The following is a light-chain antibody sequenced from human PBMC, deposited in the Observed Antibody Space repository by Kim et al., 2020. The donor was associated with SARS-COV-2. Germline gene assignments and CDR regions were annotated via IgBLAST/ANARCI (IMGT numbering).Light chain of an antibody. J-gene: IGLJ1*01. CDR2: DDS. CDR1: SGDVGAYNY. Sequence: GQSITISCAGTSGDVGAYNYVFWYQQHPGKAPRLLIYDDSDRPSGVSNRFSGSKSGNTASLTISGPQAEDEADYYCTSYTSSSTYVFGTGTKVTVL. CDR3: TSYTSSSTYV. V-gene: IGLV2-14*03.